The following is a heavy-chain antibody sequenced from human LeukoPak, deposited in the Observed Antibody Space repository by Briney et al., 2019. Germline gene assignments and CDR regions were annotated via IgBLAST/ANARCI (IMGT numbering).Heavy chain of an antibody. Sequence: GGSLRLSSAASGFTSSNYAMSCVRQTPGKGLEWVSSLSDNGGSPYYADSVKGRFTISRDNSKNTLYLHMNSLRVEDTAVYYCAKDPETYSSRWFDSWGQGTLVTVSS. CDR1: GFTSSNYA. V-gene: IGHV3-23*01. D-gene: IGHD2-21*01. CDR2: LSDNGGSP. CDR3: AKDPETYSSRWFDS. J-gene: IGHJ5*01.